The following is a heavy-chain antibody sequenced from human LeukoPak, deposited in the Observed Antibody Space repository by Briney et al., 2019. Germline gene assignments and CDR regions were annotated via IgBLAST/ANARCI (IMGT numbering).Heavy chain of an antibody. CDR3: AKAQFSYYYDSSGYFPFDY. V-gene: IGHV3-30*18. Sequence: PGGSLRLSCAASGFTFSSYGMHWVRQAPGKGLEWVAVISYDGSNKYYADSVKGRFTISRDNSKNTPYLQMNSLRAEDTAVYYCAKAQFSYYYDSSGYFPFDYWGQGTPVTVSS. D-gene: IGHD3-22*01. CDR1: GFTFSSYG. J-gene: IGHJ4*02. CDR2: ISYDGSNK.